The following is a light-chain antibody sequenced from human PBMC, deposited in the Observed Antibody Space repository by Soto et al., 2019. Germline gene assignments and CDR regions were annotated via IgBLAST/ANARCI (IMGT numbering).Light chain of an antibody. J-gene: IGLJ3*02. V-gene: IGLV1-40*01. CDR1: SSNIGAGYD. CDR2: GNN. Sequence: QSVLTQPPSVSGAPGQTITISCTGSSSNIGAGYDVHWYQQLPGRAPKLLIYGNNNRPSGVPDRFSGSKSGTSASLSITGLQAEDEADYYCQSYDRSLSASLFGGGTQLTVL. CDR3: QSYDRSLSASL.